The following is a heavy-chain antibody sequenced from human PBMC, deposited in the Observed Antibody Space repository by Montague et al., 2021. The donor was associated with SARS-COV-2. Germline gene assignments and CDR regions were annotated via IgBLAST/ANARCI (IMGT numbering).Heavy chain of an antibody. Sequence: SETLSLTCTVSGGSISNYYWSWIRQPPGRGLEWIGYIYYSGSTDYSPFLKSRVTISLDTSKNQFSLKVTSVTAADTAVYYSARGGGYYNYGLDVWGPGTTVTVSS. D-gene: IGHD3-22*01. CDR2: IYYSGST. CDR3: ARGGGYYNYGLDV. J-gene: IGHJ6*02. V-gene: IGHV4-59*01. CDR1: GGSISNYY.